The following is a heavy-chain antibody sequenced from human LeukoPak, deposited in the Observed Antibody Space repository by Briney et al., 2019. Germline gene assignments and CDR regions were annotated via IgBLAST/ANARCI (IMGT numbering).Heavy chain of an antibody. CDR2: IRATSTTL. V-gene: IGHV3-11*04. J-gene: IGHJ4*02. D-gene: IGHD1-26*01. CDR1: GGSIISGDYY. Sequence: LSLTCSVSGGSIISGDYYWSWIRQAPGKGLEWVSNIRATSTTLYYQDYYADSVKGRFTTSRDNAKNSLYLQMDSLRVEDTAVYYCARDTQWAFDYWGQGILVTVSS. CDR3: ARDTQWAFDY.